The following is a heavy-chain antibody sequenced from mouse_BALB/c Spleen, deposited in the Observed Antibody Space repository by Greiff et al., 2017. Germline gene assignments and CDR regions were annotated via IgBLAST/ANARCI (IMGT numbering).Heavy chain of an antibody. D-gene: IGHD1-1*01. Sequence: EVKLMESGGGLVKPGGSLKLSCAASGFTFSSYTMSWVRQTPEKRLEWVATISSGGSYTYYPDSVKGRFTISRDNAKNTLYLQMSSLKSEDTAMYYCTRDLRTTVDYAMDYWGQGTSVTVSS. CDR1: GFTFSSYT. J-gene: IGHJ4*01. CDR2: ISSGGSYT. CDR3: TRDLRTTVDYAMDY. V-gene: IGHV5-6-4*01.